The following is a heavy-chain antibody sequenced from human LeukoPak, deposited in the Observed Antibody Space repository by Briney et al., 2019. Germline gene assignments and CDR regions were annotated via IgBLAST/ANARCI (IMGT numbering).Heavy chain of an antibody. Sequence: SETLSLTCTVSGGSISSYYWSWIRQPPGKGLEWIGYIYYSGSTNYNPSLKSRVTISVDTSKNQFSLKLSSVTAADTAVYYCASHPYLVATRPEDGWFDPWGQGTLVTVSS. CDR2: IYYSGST. CDR3: ASHPYLVATRPEDGWFDP. D-gene: IGHD5-12*01. V-gene: IGHV4-59*08. J-gene: IGHJ5*02. CDR1: GGSISSYY.